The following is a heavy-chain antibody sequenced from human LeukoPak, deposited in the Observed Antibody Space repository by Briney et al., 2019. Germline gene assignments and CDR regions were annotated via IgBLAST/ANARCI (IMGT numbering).Heavy chain of an antibody. D-gene: IGHD3-3*01. CDR3: AKEFGDFRSGYQGAFNS. CDR2: FGGGYSDT. CDR1: GFTFSNYA. Sequence: PGGSLRLSCAASGFTFSNYAFSGVRQAPGKGLEWVSGFGGGYSDTNYADSVKGRFTISRDNSRNTLYLQMNCLRAEDTAVYYCAKEFGDFRSGYQGAFNSWGQGTLVTVSS. V-gene: IGHV3-23*01. J-gene: IGHJ4*02.